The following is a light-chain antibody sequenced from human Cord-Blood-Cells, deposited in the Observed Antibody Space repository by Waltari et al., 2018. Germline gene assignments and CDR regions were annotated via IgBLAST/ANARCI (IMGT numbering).Light chain of an antibody. CDR3: AAWDDSLNGYV. V-gene: IGLV1-44*01. CDR1: SSNIGSNP. Sequence: SVLTQPPSASGTPGQRVTISCSGSSSNIGSNPLNWYQQLPGTAPKLLIYSNNQRPSGVPDRFSGSKSGTSASLAISALQSEDEADYYCAAWDDSLNGYVFGTGTKVTVL. CDR2: SNN. J-gene: IGLJ1*01.